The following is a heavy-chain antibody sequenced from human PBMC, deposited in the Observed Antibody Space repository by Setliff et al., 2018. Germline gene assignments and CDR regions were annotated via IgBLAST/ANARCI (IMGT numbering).Heavy chain of an antibody. D-gene: IGHD6-13*01. Sequence: SETLSLTCTVSGGSISSGGYYWSWIRQHPGKGLEWIGYIYYSGSTYYNPSLKSRVTITVDTSKNQFSLKLSSVTAADTAVYYCARARGSSWLFYYMDVWGKGTTVTVSS. V-gene: IGHV4-31*03. CDR3: ARARGSSWLFYYMDV. CDR1: GGSISSGGYY. J-gene: IGHJ6*03. CDR2: IYYSGST.